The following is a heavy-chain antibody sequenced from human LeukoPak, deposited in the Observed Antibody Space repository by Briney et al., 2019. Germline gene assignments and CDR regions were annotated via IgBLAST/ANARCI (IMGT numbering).Heavy chain of an antibody. Sequence: GGSMRLSCAASGFTFSSYGMHWVRQAPGKGLKWVAFIRYDGSNKYYADSVKGRFTISRDNSKNTLYLQMNSLRAEDTAVYYCAKDTFGVVPTTFDYWGQGTLVTVSS. D-gene: IGHD3-3*01. V-gene: IGHV3-30*02. CDR1: GFTFSSYG. CDR2: IRYDGSNK. CDR3: AKDTFGVVPTTFDY. J-gene: IGHJ4*02.